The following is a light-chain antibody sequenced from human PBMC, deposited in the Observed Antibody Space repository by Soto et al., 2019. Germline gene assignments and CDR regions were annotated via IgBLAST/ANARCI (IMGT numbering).Light chain of an antibody. J-gene: IGLJ1*01. CDR2: AVS. CDR1: SSDVGLYDY. Sequence: QSVLAQPASVSGSPGQSITISCTGTSSDVGLYDYVSWYQQHPGKAPQLMIYAVSNRPSGVSNRFSASKSGNTASLFISGLQAEDEADYYCSSYIRSNTPYVFGSGTKVTVL. V-gene: IGLV2-14*01. CDR3: SSYIRSNTPYV.